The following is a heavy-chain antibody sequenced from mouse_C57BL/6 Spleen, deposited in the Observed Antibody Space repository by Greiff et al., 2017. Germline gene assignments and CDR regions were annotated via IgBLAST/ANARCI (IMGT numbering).Heavy chain of an antibody. J-gene: IGHJ2*01. Sequence: EVKLMESGGGLVKPGGSLKLSCAASGFTFSDYGMHWVRQAPEKGLEWVAYISSGGSTISYADTVKGRFTISRDNAKNTLFLQMISLRSEDTAMFYAARNYGSSYRYYINYCSQGTTLTVPS. CDR2: ISSGGSTI. V-gene: IGHV5-17*01. CDR3: ARNYGSSYRYYINY. CDR1: GFTFSDYG. D-gene: IGHD1-1*01.